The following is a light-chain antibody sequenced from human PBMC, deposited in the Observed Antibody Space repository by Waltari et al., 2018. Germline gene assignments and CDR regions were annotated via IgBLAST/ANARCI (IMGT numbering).Light chain of an antibody. Sequence: SYELTQPTSVSVAPGQTATITCSGDKLGTTYASWYQQKVGKSPVLVMHQNPTRPSGTPERFSGSNSGNTATLTISGTQAIDESDYYCQAWDSNYARVFGGGTKLTVL. CDR2: QNP. CDR1: KLGTTY. J-gene: IGLJ2*01. V-gene: IGLV3-1*01. CDR3: QAWDSNYARV.